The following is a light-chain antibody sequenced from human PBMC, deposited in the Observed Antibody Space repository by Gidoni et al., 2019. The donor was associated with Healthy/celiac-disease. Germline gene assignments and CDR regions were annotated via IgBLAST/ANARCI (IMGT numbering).Light chain of an antibody. J-gene: IGKJ4*01. CDR3: QQYGSSPLT. CDR2: GAS. V-gene: IGKV3-20*01. Sequence: IVFTQSPGTLSFSPGERATLSCRASQSVSSSYLDWYQQKPGQAPRLLIYGASSRATGLPDRFSGSGSGTDFTLTISRLEPEDVAVYYCQQYGSSPLTFGGGTKVEIK. CDR1: QSVSSSY.